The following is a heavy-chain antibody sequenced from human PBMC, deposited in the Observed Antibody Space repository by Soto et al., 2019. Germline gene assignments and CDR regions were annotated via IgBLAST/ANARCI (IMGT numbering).Heavy chain of an antibody. CDR2: ISAYNVHT. V-gene: IGHV1-18*01. J-gene: IGHJ6*02. CDR1: GYTFTSYG. Sequence: QVQLVQSGAEVKKPGASVKVSCKASGYTFTSYGISWVRQAPGQGLEWMGWISAYNVHTNYAQKLQGRVNMTTDTSAGKAYREPRSLRSNDTAVYSSARAEADDYDYYSGMDVWGQGTTVTVSS. CDR3: ARAEADDYDYYSGMDV.